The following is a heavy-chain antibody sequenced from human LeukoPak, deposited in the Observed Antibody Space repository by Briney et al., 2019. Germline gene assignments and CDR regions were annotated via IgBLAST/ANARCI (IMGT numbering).Heavy chain of an antibody. CDR1: GGSISSYY. CDR2: IYTSGST. J-gene: IGHJ6*03. Sequence: SETLSLTCTVSGGSISSYYWSWIRQPPGKGLEWIGYIYTSGSTNYNPSLKSRVTISVDTSKNQFSLKLSSVTAADTAVYYCARHGPRGDFWSGYYYYYYYYMDVWGEGTTVTVSS. V-gene: IGHV4-4*09. CDR3: ARHGPRGDFWSGYYYYYYYYMDV. D-gene: IGHD3-3*01.